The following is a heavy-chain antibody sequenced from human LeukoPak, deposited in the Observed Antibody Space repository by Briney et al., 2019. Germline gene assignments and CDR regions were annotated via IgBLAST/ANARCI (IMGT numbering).Heavy chain of an antibody. D-gene: IGHD3-9*01. J-gene: IGHJ6*02. V-gene: IGHV4-39*01. CDR1: GGSISSSSYY. CDR3: ARQTNPLRYFDWLQYYYYGMDV. CDR2: IYYSGST. Sequence: SETLSLTCTVSGGSISSSSYYWGWIRQPSGKGLEWIGSIYYSGSTYYNPSLKSRVTISVDTSKNQFSLKLSSVTAADTAVYYCARQTNPLRYFDWLQYYYYGMDVWGQGTTVTVSS.